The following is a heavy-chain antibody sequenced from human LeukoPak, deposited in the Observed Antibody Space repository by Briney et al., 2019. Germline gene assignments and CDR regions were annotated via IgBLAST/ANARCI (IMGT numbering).Heavy chain of an antibody. V-gene: IGHV4-59*01. CDR3: ARGRVSSSTWYSTYYYFFYMDF. CDR1: DDSITMYY. Sequence: SETLSLTCTVSDDSITMYYWTWIRQPPGKGLEWIGYVDHTGSTKFNPSLNGRVSISRDTSKNFFSLRLRSVTAADTVVYFCARGRVSSSTWYSTYYYFFYMDFWGKGTTVTVSS. J-gene: IGHJ6*03. D-gene: IGHD4-11*01. CDR2: VDHTGST.